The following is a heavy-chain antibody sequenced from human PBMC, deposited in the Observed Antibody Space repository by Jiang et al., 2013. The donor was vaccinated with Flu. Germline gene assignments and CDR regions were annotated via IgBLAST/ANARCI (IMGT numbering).Heavy chain of an antibody. V-gene: IGHV3-33*01. CDR1: GFTFSSYG. CDR2: IWYDGSNK. D-gene: IGHD3-3*01. CDR3: ARELRMGFWSGYSYGY. J-gene: IGHJ4*02. Sequence: GVVQPGRSLRLSCAASGFTFSSYGMHWVRQAPGKGLEWVAVIWYDGSNKYYADSVKGRFTISRDNSKNTLYLQMNSLRAEDTAVYYCARELRMGFWSGYSYGYWGQGTLVTVSS.